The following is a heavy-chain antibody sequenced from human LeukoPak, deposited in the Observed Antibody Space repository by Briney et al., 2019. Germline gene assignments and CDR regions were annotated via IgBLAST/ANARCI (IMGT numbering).Heavy chain of an antibody. CDR2: VNPSGDNT. D-gene: IGHD2-15*01. CDR3: ARHERGGRSPFDC. Sequence: ASVKVSCKTSGNTFTTYYMHWVRQAPGQGLEWLGIVNPSGDNTTYAQKFQGRVTTTREPSTSTVYMDLSSLRSEDTAVYYCARHERGGRSPFDCWGQGTLVTVSS. CDR1: GNTFTTYY. V-gene: IGHV1-46*01. J-gene: IGHJ4*02.